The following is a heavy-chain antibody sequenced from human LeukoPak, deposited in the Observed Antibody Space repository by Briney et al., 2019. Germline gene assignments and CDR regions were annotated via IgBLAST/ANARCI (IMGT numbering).Heavy chain of an antibody. J-gene: IGHJ4*02. CDR2: IIPIFGTA. Sequence: ASVKVSCKASGGTFSSYAISWVRQAPGQGLEWMGRIIPIFGTADYAQKFQGRVTITTDESTSTAYMELSSLRSVDTAVYYCARVSDDSSGYYSGCFDYWGQGTLVTVSS. CDR3: ARVSDDSSGYYSGCFDY. V-gene: IGHV1-69*05. D-gene: IGHD3-22*01. CDR1: GGTFSSYA.